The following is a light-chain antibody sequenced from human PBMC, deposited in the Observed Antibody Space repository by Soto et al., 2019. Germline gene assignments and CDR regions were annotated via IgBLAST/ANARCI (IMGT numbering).Light chain of an antibody. Sequence: EIVMTQSPATLSVSPGEGATLSCRASQSISTNLAWYQQQPGQAPRLLIDGASSRATGIPARFSGSGSGTEFTLTISSLQSEDFAVYFCQQYHDWPFTFGGGTRVEVK. J-gene: IGKJ4*01. CDR2: GAS. CDR1: QSISTN. CDR3: QQYHDWPFT. V-gene: IGKV3D-15*01.